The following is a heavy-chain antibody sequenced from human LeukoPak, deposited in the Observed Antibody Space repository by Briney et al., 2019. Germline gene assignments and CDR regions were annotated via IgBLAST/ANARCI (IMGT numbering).Heavy chain of an antibody. Sequence: GGSLRLSCAASGFTFSSYSMNWVRQAPGKGLEWVSYISSSSSTIYYADSVKGRFTISRDNAKNSLYLQMNSLRDEHTAVYYCARIRYFDLNYYFDCWGQGTLVTVSS. CDR1: GFTFSSYS. CDR2: ISSSSSTI. J-gene: IGHJ4*02. D-gene: IGHD3-9*01. V-gene: IGHV3-48*02. CDR3: ARIRYFDLNYYFDC.